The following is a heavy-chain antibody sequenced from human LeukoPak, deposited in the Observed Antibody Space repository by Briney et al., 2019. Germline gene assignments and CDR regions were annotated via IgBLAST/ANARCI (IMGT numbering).Heavy chain of an antibody. CDR1: GGSISNYY. J-gene: IGHJ3*02. D-gene: IGHD6-13*01. V-gene: IGHV4-59*01. Sequence: PSETLSLTCTVSGGSISNYYWSWLRQPPGKGLEWIGYFYYSGSTSYNPSLKSRVTISVATSKNQFSLKLSSVTAADTAVYYCAKGGIRSGAFDIWGQGTRVTVSS. CDR3: AKGGIRSGAFDI. CDR2: FYYSGST.